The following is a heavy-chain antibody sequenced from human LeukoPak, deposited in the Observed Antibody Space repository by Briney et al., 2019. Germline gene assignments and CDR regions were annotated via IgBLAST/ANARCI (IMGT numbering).Heavy chain of an antibody. Sequence: RSSETLSLTCTVSGGSISSSSYYWGWIRQPPGKGLEWIGSIYYSGSTYYNPSLKSRVTISVDTSKNQFSLRLSSLTAADTAVYYCARASAYSSSSGVNYWGQGTLVTVSS. D-gene: IGHD6-6*01. CDR2: IYYSGST. CDR1: GGSISSSSYY. J-gene: IGHJ4*02. CDR3: ARASAYSSSSGVNY. V-gene: IGHV4-39*01.